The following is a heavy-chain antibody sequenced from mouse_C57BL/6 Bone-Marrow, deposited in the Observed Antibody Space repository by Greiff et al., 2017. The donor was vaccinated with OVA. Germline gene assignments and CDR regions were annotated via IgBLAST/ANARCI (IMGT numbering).Heavy chain of an antibody. V-gene: IGHV1-64*01. Sequence: QVQLQQPGAELVKPGASVKLSCKASGYTFTSYWMHWVKQRPGQGLEWIGMIHPNSGSTNYNEKFKSKATLTVDKSSSTAYMQLSSLTSEDSAVYYCARNYDSNYSFAYWGQGTLVTVSA. J-gene: IGHJ3*01. CDR3: ARNYDSNYSFAY. CDR1: GYTFTSYW. CDR2: IHPNSGST. D-gene: IGHD2-5*01.